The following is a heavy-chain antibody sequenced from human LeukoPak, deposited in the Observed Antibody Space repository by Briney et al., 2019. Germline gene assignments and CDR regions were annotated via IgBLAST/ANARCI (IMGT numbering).Heavy chain of an antibody. Sequence: ASVKVSCEASGYTFSSYGISWVRQAPGQGLEWMGWISAYNGHTNYAQKLQGRVTMTTDTSTSTAYMELKNLGSDDTAVYYCARDVGTIFGVVIDRYYYYYMDVWGSGTTVTVSS. CDR1: GYTFSSYG. CDR2: ISAYNGHT. CDR3: ARDVGTIFGVVIDRYYYYYMDV. V-gene: IGHV1-18*01. D-gene: IGHD3-3*01. J-gene: IGHJ6*03.